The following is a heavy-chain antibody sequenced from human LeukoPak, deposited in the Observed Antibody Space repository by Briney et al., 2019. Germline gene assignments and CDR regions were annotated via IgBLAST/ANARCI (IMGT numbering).Heavy chain of an antibody. J-gene: IGHJ2*01. CDR2: ISGYDGSR. V-gene: IGHV1-18*01. CDR3: ARDTWDRDTSAHFNL. Sequence: GASVKVSCKASGYRFSNFGISWVRQAPGQGLDWMGWISGYDGSRAYAQKFRDRVLLSTDSSANTAYLILTSLTSDDSAIYYWARDTWDRDTSAHFNLWGRGTLVTVSS. D-gene: IGHD1-26*01. CDR1: GYRFSNFG.